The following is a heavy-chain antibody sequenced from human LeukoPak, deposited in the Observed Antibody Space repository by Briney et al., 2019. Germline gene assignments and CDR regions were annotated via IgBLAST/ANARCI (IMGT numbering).Heavy chain of an antibody. D-gene: IGHD1-26*01. CDR3: ARVGSWDAFDI. V-gene: IGHV3-64*01. CDR1: GFTFSNSA. J-gene: IGHJ3*02. CDR2: ITSNGDRT. Sequence: GGSLRLSCAASGFTFSNSAMHWVRQAPGKGPEYVSAITSNGDRTYYANSVKGRFTISRDNPKNTLYLQTGSLRAEDMAVYYCARVGSWDAFDIWGQGTMVTVSS.